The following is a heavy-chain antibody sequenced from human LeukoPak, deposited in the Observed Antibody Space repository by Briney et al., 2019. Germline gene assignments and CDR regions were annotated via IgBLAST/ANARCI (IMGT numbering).Heavy chain of an antibody. CDR2: IYYSGST. V-gene: IGHV4-39*01. J-gene: IGHJ4*02. Sequence: SETLSLTCTVSGGSISSSSYYWGWIRQPPGKGLEWIGSIYYSGSTYYKPSLKSRVTLSVDTSKNQFSLKLSSVTAADTAVYYCASQSRYDSRPYYFDYWGQGTLVTVSS. CDR3: ASQSRYDSRPYYFDY. D-gene: IGHD3-22*01. CDR1: GGSISSSSYY.